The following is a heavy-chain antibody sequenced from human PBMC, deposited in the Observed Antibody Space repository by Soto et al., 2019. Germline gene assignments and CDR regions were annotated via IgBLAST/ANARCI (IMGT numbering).Heavy chain of an antibody. J-gene: IGHJ4*02. D-gene: IGHD3-16*01. CDR2: MYYSGAT. CDR3: ARHAAYDSVWGKSDGSDY. CDR1: GGSISSNSYY. Sequence: PSETLSLTCTVSGGSISSNSYYWDWIRQPPGKGLEWIGSMYYSGATYHNPSLQSRVTISVDTSKNQFSLHLSSVTAADTAVYYCARHAAYDSVWGKSDGSDYWGQGTLVTVYS. V-gene: IGHV4-39*01.